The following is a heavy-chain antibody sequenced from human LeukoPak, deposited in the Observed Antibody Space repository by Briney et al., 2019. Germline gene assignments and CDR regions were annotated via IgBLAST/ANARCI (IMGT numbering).Heavy chain of an antibody. Sequence: SVNVSCKASGGTFSSYAISWVRQAPGQGLEWMGRIIPIFGTANYAQKFRGRVTITTDESTSTAYMELSSLRSEDTAVYYCARALSGYSYGYDYWGQGTLVTVSS. CDR3: ARALSGYSYGYDY. D-gene: IGHD5-18*01. CDR1: GGTFSSYA. CDR2: IIPIFGTA. J-gene: IGHJ4*02. V-gene: IGHV1-69*05.